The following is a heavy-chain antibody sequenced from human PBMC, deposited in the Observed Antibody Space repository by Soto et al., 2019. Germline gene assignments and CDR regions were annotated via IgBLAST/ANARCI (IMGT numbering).Heavy chain of an antibody. CDR3: ARDYLDIVVVPAARNKRDYYYYYGMDV. Sequence: PGGSLRLSCAASGFTFSDYYMSWIRQAPGKGLEWVSYISSSGSTIYYADSVKGRFTISRDNAKNSPYLQMNSLRAEDTAVYYCARDYLDIVVVPAARNKRDYYYYYGMDVWGQGTTVTVSS. V-gene: IGHV3-11*01. CDR1: GFTFSDYY. D-gene: IGHD2-2*03. J-gene: IGHJ6*02. CDR2: ISSSGSTI.